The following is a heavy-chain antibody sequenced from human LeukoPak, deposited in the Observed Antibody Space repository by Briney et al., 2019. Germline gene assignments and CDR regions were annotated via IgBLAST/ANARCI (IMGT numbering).Heavy chain of an antibody. V-gene: IGHV4-59*01. CDR3: ARSTSGWYAIRFDY. CDR2: IYYSGST. CDR1: GGSISSYY. D-gene: IGHD6-19*01. J-gene: IGHJ4*02. Sequence: SETLSLTCTVSGGSISSYYWSWIRQPPGKGLEWIGYIYYSGSTNYNPSLKSRVTISVDTSKNQFSLKLSSVTAADTAVYYCARSTSGWYAIRFDYWGQGTLVTVSS.